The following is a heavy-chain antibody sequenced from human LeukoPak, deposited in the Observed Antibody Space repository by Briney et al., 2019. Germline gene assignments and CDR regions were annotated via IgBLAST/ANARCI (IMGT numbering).Heavy chain of an antibody. Sequence: SETLSLTCTVSGGSINSYYWGWIRQPPGKGLEWIGGIYGTGSTSYNPSLMNRVTMSVDTSKNHFSLKLTSVTAADTAVYYCACRQDSSGSSYYNYYMDVWGRGTTVTVSS. V-gene: IGHV4-59*04. CDR2: IYGTGST. D-gene: IGHD3-10*01. CDR1: GGSINSYY. CDR3: ACRQDSSGSSYYNYYMDV. J-gene: IGHJ6*03.